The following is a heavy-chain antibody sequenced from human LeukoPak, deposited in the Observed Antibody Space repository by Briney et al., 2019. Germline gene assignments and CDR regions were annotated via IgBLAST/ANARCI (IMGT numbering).Heavy chain of an antibody. V-gene: IGHV3-7*01. D-gene: IGHD5-18*01. J-gene: IGHJ4*02. Sequence: GGSLRLSCVASRFTFSSYWMSWVRQAPGKGLEWVANIKQDGSEKYYVDSVKGRFTISRDIAKNSLYLQMNSLRAEDTAVYYCARDRWRYSYGLDYWGQGTLVTVSS. CDR1: RFTFSSYW. CDR3: ARDRWRYSYGLDY. CDR2: IKQDGSEK.